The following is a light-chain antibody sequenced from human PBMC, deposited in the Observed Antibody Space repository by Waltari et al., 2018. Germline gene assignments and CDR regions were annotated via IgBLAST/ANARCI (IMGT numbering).Light chain of an antibody. V-gene: IGKV3-11*01. CDR3: QQRGNGPPIT. Sequence: EIVLTQSPATLSLSPGQRATLSCRASQSVSSYLAWFQQKPGQAPGLLIYYASNRAPGMLARFRGSGCETEFTLTMSSQEPEECAVYYCQQRGNGPPITFGQGTRL. CDR1: QSVSSY. J-gene: IGKJ5*01. CDR2: YAS.